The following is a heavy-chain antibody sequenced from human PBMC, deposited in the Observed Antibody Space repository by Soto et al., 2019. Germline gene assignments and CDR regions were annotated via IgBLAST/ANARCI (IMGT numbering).Heavy chain of an antibody. CDR3: AKDGSHNFDY. J-gene: IGHJ4*02. V-gene: IGHV3-30*18. Sequence: QVQLVESGGGVVQPGRSLRLSCAASGFTFSHYAMHWVRQAPGKGLEWVALMSYAGSNEYYADSVKGRFTISRDNSKNPLYLQMNSMRVDDTAVYYCAKDGSHNFDYWGQGTLVTVSS. CDR1: GFTFSHYA. D-gene: IGHD1-26*01. CDR2: MSYAGSNE.